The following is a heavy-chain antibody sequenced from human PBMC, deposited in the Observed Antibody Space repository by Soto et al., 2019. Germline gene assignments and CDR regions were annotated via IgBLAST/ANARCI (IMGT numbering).Heavy chain of an antibody. Sequence: ASVKGSCKASGYTFTSYGISWVRQAPGQGLEWMGWISAYNGNTNYAQKLQGRVTMTTDTSTSTAYMELRSLRSDDTAVYYCAMLSQAVDDQTPRGQGTLVIGSS. D-gene: IGHD6-19*01. V-gene: IGHV1-18*01. J-gene: IGHJ5*02. CDR2: ISAYNGNT. CDR3: AMLSQAVDDQTP. CDR1: GYTFTSYG.